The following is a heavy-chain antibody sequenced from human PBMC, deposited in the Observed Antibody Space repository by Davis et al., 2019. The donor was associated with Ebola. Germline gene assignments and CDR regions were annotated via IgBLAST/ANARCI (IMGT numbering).Heavy chain of an antibody. CDR3: ARWNWANTAHHWYFDL. D-gene: IGHD1-7*01. J-gene: IGHJ2*01. Sequence: MPSETLSLTCTVPGGSISSYYWSWIRQPPGKGLEWIGYIYYSGSTNYNPSLKSRVTISVDTSKNQFSLKLSSVTAADTAVYYCARWNWANTAHHWYFDLWGRGTLVTVSS. CDR1: GGSISSYY. CDR2: IYYSGST. V-gene: IGHV4-59*01.